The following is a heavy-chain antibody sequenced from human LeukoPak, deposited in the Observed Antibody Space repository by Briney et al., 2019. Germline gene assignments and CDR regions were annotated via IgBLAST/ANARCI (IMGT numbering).Heavy chain of an antibody. CDR3: ARDWASVDY. V-gene: IGHV3-21*01. Sequence: EGSLRLSCAASGFTLSSYSMNWVRQAPGKGLEWVSSISSGSVYIYYADSVKGRSTISRDDAKNSLYLQMNSLRAEDTAVYYCARDWASVDYWGQGTLVTVSS. J-gene: IGHJ4*02. D-gene: IGHD3-16*01. CDR1: GFTLSSYS. CDR2: ISSGSVYI.